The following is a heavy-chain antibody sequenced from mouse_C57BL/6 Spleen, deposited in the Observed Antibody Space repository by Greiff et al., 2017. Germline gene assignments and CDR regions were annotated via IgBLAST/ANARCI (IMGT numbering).Heavy chain of an antibody. J-gene: IGHJ4*01. V-gene: IGHV1-55*01. D-gene: IGHD1-1*01. CDR3: ARRGGSAMDY. CDR2: IYPGRGST. CDR1: GYTFTSYW. Sequence: QVQLQQPGAELVMPGASVKMSCKASGYTFTSYWITWVKQRPGQGLEWIGDIYPGRGSTNYNEKFKSKATLTVDTSSSTAYMQLSSLASADSAVYYCARRGGSAMDYWGQGTSVTVSS.